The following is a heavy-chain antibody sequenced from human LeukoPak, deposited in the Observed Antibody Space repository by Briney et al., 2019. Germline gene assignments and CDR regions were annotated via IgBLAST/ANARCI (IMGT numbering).Heavy chain of an antibody. CDR2: ISYDGSNK. D-gene: IGHD2-15*01. CDR1: GFTFSSYA. Sequence: GGSLRLSCAASGFTFSSYAMHWVRQAPGKGLEWVAVISYDGSNKYYADSVKGRFTISRDNSKNTLYLQMNSLRAEDTAVYYCARGVGPYHWGQGTLVTVSS. CDR3: ARGVGPYH. J-gene: IGHJ4*02. V-gene: IGHV3-30*04.